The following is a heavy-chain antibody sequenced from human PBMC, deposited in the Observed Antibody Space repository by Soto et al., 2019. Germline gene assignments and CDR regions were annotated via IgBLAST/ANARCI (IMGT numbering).Heavy chain of an antibody. CDR1: GGSISSSSYY. D-gene: IGHD3-22*01. CDR2: INHSGST. CDR3: ARGRRYYYDSN. J-gene: IGHJ4*02. V-gene: IGHV4-39*07. Sequence: PSETLSLTCTVSGGSISSSSYYWGWIRQPPGKGLEWIGEINHSGSTNYNPSLKSRVTISVDTSKNQFSLKLSSVTAADTAVYYCARGRRYYYDSNWGQGTLVTVSS.